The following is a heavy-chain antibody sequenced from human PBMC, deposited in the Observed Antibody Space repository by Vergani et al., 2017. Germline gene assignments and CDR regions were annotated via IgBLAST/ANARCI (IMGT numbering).Heavy chain of an antibody. D-gene: IGHD4-17*01. CDR2: IDPSVSYT. J-gene: IGHJ5*02. Sequence: EVQLVQSGAEVKKPGESLRISCKGSGYSFTSYWISWVRQMPGKGLEWMGRIDPSVSYTNYSPSFQGHVTISADKSISTAYLQWSSLKASDTAMYYCARAGTVTTRYNWFDPWGQGTLVTVSS. CDR1: GYSFTSYW. CDR3: ARAGTVTTRYNWFDP. V-gene: IGHV5-10-1*03.